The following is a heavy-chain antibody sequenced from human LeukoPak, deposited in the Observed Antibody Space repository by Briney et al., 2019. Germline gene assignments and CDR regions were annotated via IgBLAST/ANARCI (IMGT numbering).Heavy chain of an antibody. Sequence: GGSLRLSCAASGITFNSYTMNWVRQAPGKGLEWVSSISRSSSYIYNAASVKGRFTISRDNAKNSLYLQMNRLRAEDTAVYYCARERQLERLAFGKEGSAFDYWGQGTLVTVSS. V-gene: IGHV3-21*01. CDR2: ISRSSSYI. CDR1: GITFNSYT. CDR3: ARERQLERLAFGKEGSAFDY. J-gene: IGHJ4*02. D-gene: IGHD1-1*01.